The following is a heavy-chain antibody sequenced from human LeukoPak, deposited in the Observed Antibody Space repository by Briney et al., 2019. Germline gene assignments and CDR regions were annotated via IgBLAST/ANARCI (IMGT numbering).Heavy chain of an antibody. CDR3: AKDPGSGSNGPDY. D-gene: IGHD1-26*01. CDR1: GFTFSSYG. J-gene: IGHJ4*02. Sequence: GGSLRLSCAASGFTFSSYGMHWVRQAPGKGLEWVAFIRYDGSNKYYADSVKGRFTISRDNSKNTLYLQMNSLRAEDTAVYYCAKDPGSGSNGPDYWGQGTLVTVSS. CDR2: IRYDGSNK. V-gene: IGHV3-30*02.